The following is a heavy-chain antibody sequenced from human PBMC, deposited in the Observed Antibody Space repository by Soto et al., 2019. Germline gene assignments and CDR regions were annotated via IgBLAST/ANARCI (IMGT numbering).Heavy chain of an antibody. CDR3: ARSLNGNYYYSMDV. CDR1: GFTVSSHY. V-gene: IGHV3-66*01. CDR2: LYSNGRT. J-gene: IGHJ6*02. D-gene: IGHD4-17*01. Sequence: EVQLVESGGGLVQPGGSLRLSCAASGFTVSSHYMTWVRQAPGKGLDWVSLLYSNGRTYYADSVKVRFTISRDSSKTTVHLQLNSLRAQDAAVYYCARSLNGNYYYSMDVWGQGTTVIVSS.